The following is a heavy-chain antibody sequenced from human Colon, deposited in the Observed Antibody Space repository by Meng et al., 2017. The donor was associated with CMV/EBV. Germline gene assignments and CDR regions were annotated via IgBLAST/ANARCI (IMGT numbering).Heavy chain of an antibody. Sequence: ASGYTFTEYYILWVRQAPGQGLEWMGRIYPKTGDTNFAQKFQGRVTLATNTSITTAYMELSSLTSDDTAVYYCARAKRAFSGYDFEYWGQGTLVTVSS. CDR3: ARAKRAFSGYDFEY. V-gene: IGHV1-2*06. D-gene: IGHD5-12*01. CDR1: GYTFTEYY. J-gene: IGHJ4*01. CDR2: IYPKTGDT.